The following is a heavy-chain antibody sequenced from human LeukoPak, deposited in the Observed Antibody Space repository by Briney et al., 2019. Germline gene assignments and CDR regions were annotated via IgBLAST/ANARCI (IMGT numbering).Heavy chain of an antibody. D-gene: IGHD6-19*01. CDR3: ARGDRAVAGAWGWFDP. J-gene: IGHJ5*02. CDR2: IYASGST. Sequence: SETLSLTCTVSGGSITSYYWSWIRQPAGKGPEWIGRIYASGSTNYNPSLKSRVTMSVDTSKNQFSLRLNSVTAADTAVYYCARGDRAVAGAWGWFDPWGQGTLVTVSS. CDR1: GGSITSYY. V-gene: IGHV4-4*07.